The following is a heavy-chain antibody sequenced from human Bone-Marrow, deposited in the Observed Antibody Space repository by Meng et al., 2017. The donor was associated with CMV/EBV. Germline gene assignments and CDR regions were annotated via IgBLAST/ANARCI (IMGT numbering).Heavy chain of an antibody. CDR1: GFTFSSYG. J-gene: IGHJ4*02. CDR2: IRYDGSNK. Sequence: GESLKISCAASGFTFSSYGMHWVRQAPGKGLEWVAFIRYDGSNKYYADSVKGRFTISRDNSKNTLYLQMNSLRAEDTAVYYCAKPILTRLSGSYGLGYWGQGTLVTVSS. V-gene: IGHV3-30*02. CDR3: AKPILTRLSGSYGLGY. D-gene: IGHD1-26*01.